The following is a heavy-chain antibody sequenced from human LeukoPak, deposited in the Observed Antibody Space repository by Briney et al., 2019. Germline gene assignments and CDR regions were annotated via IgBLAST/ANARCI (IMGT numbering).Heavy chain of an antibody. Sequence: GGSLRLSCAASGDNFYVYWMSWVRQAPGQGLEWVANIKSDGTESVYADSMEGRFTISRDNAKKSLYLQVNNLRAEDTALYHCARDLWVAAGTNWFDPWGQGPWSPSPQ. J-gene: IGHJ5*02. D-gene: IGHD6-13*01. V-gene: IGHV3-7*03. CDR3: ARDLWVAAGTNWFDP. CDR2: IKSDGTES. CDR1: GDNFYVYW.